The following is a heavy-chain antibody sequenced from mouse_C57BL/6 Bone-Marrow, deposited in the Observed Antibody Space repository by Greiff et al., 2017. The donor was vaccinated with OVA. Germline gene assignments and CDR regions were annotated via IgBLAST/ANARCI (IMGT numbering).Heavy chain of an antibody. CDR1: GYTFTSYW. J-gene: IGHJ3*01. CDR2: IHPNSGST. D-gene: IGHD1-1*01. V-gene: IGHV1-64*01. CDR3: AYYDGSSYEFAY. Sequence: VQLQQPGAELVKPGASVKLSCKASGYTFTSYWMHWVKQRPGQGLEWIGMIHPNSGSTNYNEKFKNKATLTVDKSSSTAYMQLSSLTSEDSAVFYCAYYDGSSYEFAYWGQGTPVTVSA.